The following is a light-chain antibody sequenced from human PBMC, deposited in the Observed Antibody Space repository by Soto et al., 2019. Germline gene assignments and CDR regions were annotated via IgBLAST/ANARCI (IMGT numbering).Light chain of an antibody. CDR2: DAS. CDR1: QSISHF. CDR3: QQYTSYSLA. V-gene: IGKV1-5*01. Sequence: DIQMTQSPSTLSASVGDRVTITCRASQSISHFLAWYQQKPGKVPKLLIYDASNLGSGVPSRFSGSGSGTDFTLTISGLQPDDFTTYYCQQYTSYSLAFGQGTKVDLK. J-gene: IGKJ1*01.